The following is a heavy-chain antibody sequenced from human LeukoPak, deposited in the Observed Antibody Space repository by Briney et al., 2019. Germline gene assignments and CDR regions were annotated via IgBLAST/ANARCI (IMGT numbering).Heavy chain of an antibody. J-gene: IGHJ4*02. CDR3: ARDRSYYSDTGTDY. D-gene: IGHD3-22*01. V-gene: IGHV4-4*07. CDR1: GGSISSYY. Sequence: TSETLSLTCTVSGGSISSYYWSWIRQPAGKGLEWIGRIHTIGNTNYSPSLWRRVTISVDTSKNQFSLRLHSVTAADTAVYYCARDRSYYSDTGTDYWGQGALVTVSS. CDR2: IHTIGNT.